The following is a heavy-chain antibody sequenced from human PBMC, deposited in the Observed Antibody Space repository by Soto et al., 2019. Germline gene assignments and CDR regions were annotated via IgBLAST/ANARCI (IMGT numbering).Heavy chain of an antibody. CDR3: AGWDVAATGYYGMDV. J-gene: IGHJ6*02. V-gene: IGHV4-34*01. CDR1: GGSFSGYY. D-gene: IGHD2-15*01. Sequence: SETLSLTCAVYGGSFSGYYWSWIRQPPGKGLEWIGEINHSGSTNYNPSLKSRVTISVDTSKNQFSLKLSSVTAADTAVYYCAGWDVAATGYYGMDVWGQGTTVTVSS. CDR2: INHSGST.